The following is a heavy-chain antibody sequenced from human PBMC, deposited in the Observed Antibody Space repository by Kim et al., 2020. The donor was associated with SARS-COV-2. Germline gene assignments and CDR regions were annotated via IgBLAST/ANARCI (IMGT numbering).Heavy chain of an antibody. CDR3: ARDHPHRNYGSGSYYGAFDI. Sequence: SVKVSCKASGGTFSSYAISWVRQAPGQGLEWMGGIIPIFGTANYAQKFQGRVTITADESTSTAYMELSSLRSEDTAVYCCARDHPHRNYGSGSYYGAFDIWGQGTMVTVSS. CDR1: GGTFSSYA. D-gene: IGHD3-10*01. CDR2: IIPIFGTA. V-gene: IGHV1-69*13. J-gene: IGHJ3*02.